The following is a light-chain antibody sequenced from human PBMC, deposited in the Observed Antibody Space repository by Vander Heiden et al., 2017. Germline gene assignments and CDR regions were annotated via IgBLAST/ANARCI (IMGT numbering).Light chain of an antibody. J-gene: IGKJ2*01. CDR2: WAS. CDR3: QQYYTTPHT. V-gene: IGKV4-1*01. Sequence: DIVLTQSPASLAVSLGERATINCKSSQRVLHSSNNKNYLAWYQQKPGQPPKLLIYWASTRESGVPDRFSGSGSGTDFTLAISSLQAEDVAVYYCQQYYTTPHTFGQGTKLEIK. CDR1: QRVLHSSNNKNY.